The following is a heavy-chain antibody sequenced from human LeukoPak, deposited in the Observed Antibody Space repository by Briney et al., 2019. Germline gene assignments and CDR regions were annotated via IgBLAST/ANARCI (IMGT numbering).Heavy chain of an antibody. J-gene: IGHJ6*03. CDR1: GYTFTSYG. Sequence: ASVKVSCKASGYTFTSYGISWVRQAPGQGLEWMGWISAYNGNTNYAQKLKGRVTITTHTSTNTAYMELKSLRYDDTAGYYLLRITGDRNVLRFLEWSNYYMDVWGKGTTVTVSS. D-gene: IGHD3-3*01. CDR2: ISAYNGNT. CDR3: LRITGDRNVLRFLEWSNYYMDV. V-gene: IGHV1-18*01.